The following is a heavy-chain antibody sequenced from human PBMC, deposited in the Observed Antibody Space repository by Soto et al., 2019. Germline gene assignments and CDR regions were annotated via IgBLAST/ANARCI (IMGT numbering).Heavy chain of an antibody. J-gene: IGHJ5*02. CDR1: GFTFSSYA. D-gene: IGHD6-19*01. CDR2: ISYDGSNK. CDR3: ARDRSLAVAGMGNWFDP. Sequence: QVQLVESGGGVVQPGRSLRLSCAASGFTFSSYAMHWVHQAPGKGLEWVAVISYDGSNKYYADSVKGRFTISRDNSKNTLYLQMNSLRAEDTAVYYCARDRSLAVAGMGNWFDPWGQGTLVTVSS. V-gene: IGHV3-30-3*01.